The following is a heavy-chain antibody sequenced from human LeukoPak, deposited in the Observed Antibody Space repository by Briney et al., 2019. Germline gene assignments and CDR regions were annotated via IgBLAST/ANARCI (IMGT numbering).Heavy chain of an antibody. CDR1: GFIFSTYS. V-gene: IGHV3-21*01. CDR3: ARDFGSGWYSNAFDI. CDR2: ISSSTSYI. D-gene: IGHD6-19*01. J-gene: IGHJ3*02. Sequence: GGSLRLSCAASGFIFSTYSMNWVRQAPGKGLEWVSSISSSTSYIYYADSVKGRFTISRDNAKNSLYLQMNSLRAEDTAVYYCARDFGSGWYSNAFDIWGLGTKVTVSS.